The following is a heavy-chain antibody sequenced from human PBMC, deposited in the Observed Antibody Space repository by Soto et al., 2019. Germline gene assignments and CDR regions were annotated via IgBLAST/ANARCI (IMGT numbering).Heavy chain of an antibody. D-gene: IGHD6-13*01. Sequence: VELVQSGAEGKKPGASVKVSCKASGYVFSSYTLHWVRQAPGQRLEWMGWISPGNGNTKYSQNLKGRVTITRGTPARTAYMELSSLRSEDTAVYYCGSSIAAACFDYWGQGPLVTVSS. CDR1: GYVFSSYT. CDR2: ISPGNGNT. J-gene: IGHJ4*02. V-gene: IGHV1-3*01. CDR3: GSSIAAACFDY.